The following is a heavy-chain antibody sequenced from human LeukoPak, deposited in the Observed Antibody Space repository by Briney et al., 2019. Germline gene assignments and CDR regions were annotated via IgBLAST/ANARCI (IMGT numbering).Heavy chain of an antibody. CDR2: VYYNGRT. D-gene: IGHD3-22*01. V-gene: IGHV4-31*11. CDR3: ARGQYHYETSGHDFDY. CDR1: GGSISSSDYY. J-gene: IGHJ4*02. Sequence: SQTLSLTRAVSGGSISSSDYYWHWIRQHTGKGLEWFGYVYYNGRTPYNPSLRSRVTLSVDTSKNQFSLELTSVTAADTAVYFCARGQYHYETSGHDFDYWGQGTLVTVSS.